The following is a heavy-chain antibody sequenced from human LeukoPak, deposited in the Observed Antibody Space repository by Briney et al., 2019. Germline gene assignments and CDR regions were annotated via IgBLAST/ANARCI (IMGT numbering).Heavy chain of an antibody. J-gene: IGHJ4*02. CDR3: AGGNPFKFDYVN. CDR2: IYTSGST. CDR1: GGSFSGYY. D-gene: IGHD4-17*01. V-gene: IGHV4-59*10. Sequence: SETLSLTCAVYGGSFSGYYWSWIRQPAGKGLEWIGRIYTSGSTNYNASLKTRVTMSVDTSNKQFSLKQISVPAADTAVFYCAGGNPFKFDYVNWGKGTLVTVSS.